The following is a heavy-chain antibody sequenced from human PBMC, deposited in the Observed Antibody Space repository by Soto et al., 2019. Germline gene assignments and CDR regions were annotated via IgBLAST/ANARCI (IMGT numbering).Heavy chain of an antibody. CDR1: GSSISSYY. V-gene: IGHV4-59*01. Sequence: PSETLSLTCTVSGSSISSYYWSWIRQPPGKGLEWIGYIHYSGSTNYNPSLKSRVTISVDTSKNQFSLKLSSVTAADTAVYYCARGGATFYYGMDVWGQWTTVTVSS. CDR2: IHYSGST. J-gene: IGHJ6*02. D-gene: IGHD1-26*01. CDR3: ARGGATFYYGMDV.